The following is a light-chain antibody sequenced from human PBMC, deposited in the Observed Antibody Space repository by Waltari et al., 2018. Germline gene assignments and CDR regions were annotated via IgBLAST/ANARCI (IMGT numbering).Light chain of an antibody. CDR1: QDIRND. V-gene: IGKV1-6*01. J-gene: IGKJ1*01. Sequence: AVQMTQSPSSLSASVGDRVTITCRTSQDIRNDLGWYQYKSGRAPQLLIFATSTLPRGVPSRCSGSGSGTGFALTISSLQPEDSATYYCLQQSNYPWTFGQGTNVEI. CDR2: ATS. CDR3: LQQSNYPWT.